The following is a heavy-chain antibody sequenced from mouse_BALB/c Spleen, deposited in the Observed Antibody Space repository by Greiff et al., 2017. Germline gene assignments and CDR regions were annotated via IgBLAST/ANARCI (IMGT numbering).Heavy chain of an antibody. CDR1: GFSLTSYG. CDR2: IWRGGST. J-gene: IGHJ4*01. V-gene: IGHV2-5-1*01. CDR3: AKNRGTTGAMDY. Sequence: VKLVESGPSLVQPSQSLSITCTVSGFSLTSYGVHWVRQSPGKGLEWLGVIWRGGSTDYNAAFMSRLSITKDNSKSQVFFKMNSLQADDTAIYYCAKNRGTTGAMDYWGQGTSVTVSS. D-gene: IGHD1-1*01.